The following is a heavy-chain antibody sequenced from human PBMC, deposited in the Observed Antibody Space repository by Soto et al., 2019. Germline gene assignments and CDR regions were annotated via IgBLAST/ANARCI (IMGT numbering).Heavy chain of an antibody. Sequence: GGSLRLSCAASGFTVSSNYMSWVRQAPGKGLEWVSVIYSGGSTYYADSVKGRFTISRDNSKNTLYLQMNSLRAEDTAVYYCARGGLRFLECFAYGMDVWGQGTTVPVSS. CDR3: ARGGLRFLECFAYGMDV. CDR1: GFTVSSNY. CDR2: IYSGGST. D-gene: IGHD3-3*01. J-gene: IGHJ6*02. V-gene: IGHV3-66*02.